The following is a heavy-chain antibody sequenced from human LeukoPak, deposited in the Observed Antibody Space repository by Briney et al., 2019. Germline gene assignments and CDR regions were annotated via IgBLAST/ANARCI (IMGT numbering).Heavy chain of an antibody. CDR2: ISGSGGST. V-gene: IGHV3-23*01. CDR1: GFTFSSYA. Sequence: GGSLRLSCAASGFTFSSYAMSWVRQAPWKGLGWVSAISGSGGSTYYADSVKGRFTISRDNSKNTLYLQMNSLRAEDTAVYYCANLEFEWELQDAFDIWGQGTMVTVSS. D-gene: IGHD1-26*01. J-gene: IGHJ3*02. CDR3: ANLEFEWELQDAFDI.